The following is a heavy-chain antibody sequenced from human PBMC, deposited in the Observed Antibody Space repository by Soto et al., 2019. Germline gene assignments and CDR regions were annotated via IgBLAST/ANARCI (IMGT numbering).Heavy chain of an antibody. CDR2: IYPGDSDT. CDR3: ARLPGGSHYSIGAFDI. V-gene: IGHV5-51*01. Sequence: GESLKISFKGSGYNFTTFWIAWVRQMPGKGLECMGIIYPGDSDTRYSPSFPGQVTISADKSISTAYLQWSSLKASDTAMYYCARLPGGSHYSIGAFDIWGQGTMVTVSS. D-gene: IGHD1-26*01. J-gene: IGHJ3*02. CDR1: GYNFTTFW.